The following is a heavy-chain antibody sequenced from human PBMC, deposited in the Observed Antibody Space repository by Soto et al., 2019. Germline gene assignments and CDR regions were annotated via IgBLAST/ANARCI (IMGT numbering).Heavy chain of an antibody. CDR3: AHRGDGDYPRDNWFYH. V-gene: IGHV2-5*01. CDR2: IYWNDDE. CDR1: GFSLSTSGRG. J-gene: IGHJ5*02. D-gene: IGHD4-17*01. Sequence: QITLKESGPTLVKPTQTLTLTCSFSGFSLSTSGRGVGWIRQPPGKALEWLALIYWNDDERYSPSLKNRLTITKDTSNNQVVLTMTNMDPVDTATYYCAHRGDGDYPRDNWFYHWGQGTLVTVSS.